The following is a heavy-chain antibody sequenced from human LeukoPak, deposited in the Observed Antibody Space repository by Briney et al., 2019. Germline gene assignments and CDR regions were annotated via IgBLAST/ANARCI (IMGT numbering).Heavy chain of an antibody. D-gene: IGHD2-2*01. V-gene: IGHV1-69*05. J-gene: IGHJ3*02. CDR1: GYTFTSYD. CDR3: ARGLAGIVVVPAAII. Sequence: ASVKVSCKASGYTFTSYDVSWVRQAPGQGLEWMGGIIPIFGTANYAQKFQGRVTITTDESTSTAYMELSSLRSEDTAVYYCARGLAGIVVVPAAIIWGQGTMVTVSS. CDR2: IIPIFGTA.